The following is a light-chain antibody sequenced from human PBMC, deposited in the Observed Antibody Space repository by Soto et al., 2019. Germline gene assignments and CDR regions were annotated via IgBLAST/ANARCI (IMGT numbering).Light chain of an antibody. J-gene: IGKJ1*01. CDR2: GAS. CDR1: QSVSDY. CDR3: QQYKDWPHT. Sequence: EIVLTPSPATLSVSPVERATLSCRASQSVSDYLAWYQQRPGQAPRLLIFGASTRATGFPARFSGSGSGTEFTLTISSLQSEDFAVYYCQQYKDWPHTFGQGTKVDIK. V-gene: IGKV3-15*01.